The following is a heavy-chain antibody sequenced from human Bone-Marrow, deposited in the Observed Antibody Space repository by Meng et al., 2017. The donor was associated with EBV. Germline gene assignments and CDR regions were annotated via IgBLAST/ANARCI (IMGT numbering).Heavy chain of an antibody. CDR2: TNEDGRIT. D-gene: IGHD6-25*01. V-gene: IGHV3-74*01. CDR1: WISFSRYW. CDR3: SRDLVGSDDH. Sequence: EVQLVASXGALVQSGGSVRLSCAASWISFSRYWMHWVRQVPGKGLVWVSRTNEDGRITNYADSVKGRFTISRDNTKNTLYLQMNSLRAEETAVYFCSRDLVGSDDHWGQGTRGTVSS. J-gene: IGHJ4*02.